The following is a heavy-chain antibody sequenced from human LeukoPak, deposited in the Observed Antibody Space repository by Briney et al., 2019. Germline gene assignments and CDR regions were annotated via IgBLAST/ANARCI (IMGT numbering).Heavy chain of an antibody. Sequence: SQTLSLTCDISGDSVSSNRATWHWIRQSPSRGLEWLGRTYYESKWYYHYAVSVKSRITINPDTSKNQFSLQLNSVTPEDTAVYYCARGFREEWPRFWWFDTWGQGTLVTVSS. D-gene: IGHD5-12*01. CDR1: GDSVSSNRAT. J-gene: IGHJ5*02. CDR2: TYYESKWYY. CDR3: ARGFREEWPRFWWFDT. V-gene: IGHV6-1*01.